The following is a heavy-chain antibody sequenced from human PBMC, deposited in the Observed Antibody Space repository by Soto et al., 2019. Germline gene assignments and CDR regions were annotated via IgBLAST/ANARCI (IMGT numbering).Heavy chain of an antibody. V-gene: IGHV4-39*02. Sequence: PETLSLTCSVSGGSINNSTSFWGWLRQSPGKGLEWIATINYRWPAEYNPSLKSRVTMSVDRSRNVLSLQMNYVTAPDTAVYYCANYFMSRPWFDTWGQGTLVTVSS. J-gene: IGHJ5*02. D-gene: IGHD6-6*01. CDR3: ANYFMSRPWFDT. CDR1: GGSINNSTSF. CDR2: INYRWPA.